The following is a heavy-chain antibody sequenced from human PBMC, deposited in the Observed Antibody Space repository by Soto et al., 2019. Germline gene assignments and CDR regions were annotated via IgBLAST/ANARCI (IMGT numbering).Heavy chain of an antibody. J-gene: IGHJ6*03. D-gene: IGHD2-15*01. V-gene: IGHV4-34*01. CDR2: INHSGST. Sequence: SETLSLTCAVYGGSFSGYYWSWIRQPPGKGLEWIGEINHSGSTNYNPSLKSRVTISVDPSKNQFSLKLSSVTAADTAVYYCARVGRGGGYCSGGSCSKNYYYYYYMDVWGKGTTVTVSS. CDR3: ARVGRGGGYCSGGSCSKNYYYYYYMDV. CDR1: GGSFSGYY.